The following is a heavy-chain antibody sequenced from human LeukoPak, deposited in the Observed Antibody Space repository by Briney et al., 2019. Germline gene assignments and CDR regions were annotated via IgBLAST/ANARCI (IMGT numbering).Heavy chain of an antibody. CDR3: ARSSGYCSGGSCRKYFQH. CDR2: IYYSGST. Sequence: PSETLSLTCTVSGGSISSSSYYWGWIRRPPGRGLEWIGSIYYSGSTYYNPSLKSRVTMSVDTSKNQFSLKLSSVTAADTAVYYCARSSGYCSGGSCRKYFQHWGQGTLVTVSS. V-gene: IGHV4-39*01. J-gene: IGHJ1*01. D-gene: IGHD2-15*01. CDR1: GGSISSSSYY.